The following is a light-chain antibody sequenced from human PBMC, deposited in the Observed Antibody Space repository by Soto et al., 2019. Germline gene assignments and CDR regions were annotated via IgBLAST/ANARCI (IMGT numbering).Light chain of an antibody. CDR1: NNIYSD. V-gene: IGKV3-15*01. Sequence: VMAQSPATLSVAPGDTVTLSCRTSNNIYSDLAWYHQKPGQSPRLLISGASTRATGVPARFGGSGFATEFTLTIISLQSEDLGIYYCQQYKYWPPVTFGGGTRVEI. J-gene: IGKJ4*01. CDR2: GAS. CDR3: QQYKYWPPVT.